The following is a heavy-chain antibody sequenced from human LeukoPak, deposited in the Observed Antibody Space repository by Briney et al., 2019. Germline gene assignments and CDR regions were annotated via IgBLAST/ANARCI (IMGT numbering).Heavy chain of an antibody. V-gene: IGHV4-4*02. CDR2: INHSGST. CDR1: GGSISSSNW. D-gene: IGHD3-9*01. CDR3: ARLRFFDWLPVDY. J-gene: IGHJ4*02. Sequence: SGTLSLTCAVSGGSISSSNWWSWVRQPPGKGLEWIGEINHSGSTNYNPSLKSRVTISVDTSKSQFSLKLTSVTAADTAVYYCARLRFFDWLPVDYWGQGTLVTVSS.